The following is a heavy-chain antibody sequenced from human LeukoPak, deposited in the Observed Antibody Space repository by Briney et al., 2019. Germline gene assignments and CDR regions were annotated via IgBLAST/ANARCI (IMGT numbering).Heavy chain of an antibody. V-gene: IGHV4-59*01. CDR3: ARGDYYDSSGYYMPGPYDAFDI. CDR2: IYYSGST. D-gene: IGHD3-22*01. Sequence: KPSETLSLTCTVSGGSISSYYWRWIRQPPGKGLEWIGYIYYSGSTNYNPSLKSRVTISVDTSKNQFSLKLSSVTAAETAVYYCARGDYYDSSGYYMPGPYDAFDIWGQGTMVTVSS. J-gene: IGHJ3*02. CDR1: GGSISSYY.